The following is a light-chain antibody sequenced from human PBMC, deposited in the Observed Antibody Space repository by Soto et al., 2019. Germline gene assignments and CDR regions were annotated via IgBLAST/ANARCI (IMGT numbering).Light chain of an antibody. J-gene: IGLJ2*01. CDR2: EVS. V-gene: IGLV2-14*01. Sequence: QSALTQPASVSGSPGQSITISCTGSTSDVGGYNYVSWYQQHPGNAPKLMIYEVSNRPSGVSNRFSGSKSGNTASLTFSGLLAEDEADYYCCSYTSSSSVVFGGGTKVTVL. CDR1: TSDVGGYNY. CDR3: CSYTSSSSVV.